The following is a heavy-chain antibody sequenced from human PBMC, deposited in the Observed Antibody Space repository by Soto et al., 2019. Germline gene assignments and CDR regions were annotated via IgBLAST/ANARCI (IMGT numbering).Heavy chain of an antibody. Sequence: QVQLVESGGGVVQPGRSLRLSCAASGFTFSSYGMHWVRQAPGKGLEWVAVISYDGSNKYYADSVKGRFTISRDNSKNTLYLQMNSLRAEDTAVYYCAKDRFYDSSGYYYGLLDYWGQGTLVTVSS. J-gene: IGHJ4*02. CDR2: ISYDGSNK. CDR3: AKDRFYDSSGYYYGLLDY. V-gene: IGHV3-30*18. D-gene: IGHD3-22*01. CDR1: GFTFSSYG.